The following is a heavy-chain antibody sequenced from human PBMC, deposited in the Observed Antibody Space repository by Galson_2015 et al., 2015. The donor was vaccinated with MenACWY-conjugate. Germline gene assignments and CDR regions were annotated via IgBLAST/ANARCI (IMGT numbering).Heavy chain of an antibody. CDR3: ARDRTGPTVAITSNQHIP. V-gene: IGHV3-74*01. CDR2: IDRAGSST. Sequence: SLRLSCAASGFTFGSYWMHWVRQVPGKGLVWVSRIDRAGSSTTYADSVKGRFTISRDNAKNTLYLQMNSLRAEDTAVYYCARDRTGPTVAITSNQHIPWGQGNQAVVSS. J-gene: IGHJ5*02. CDR1: GFTFGSYW. D-gene: IGHD4-11*01.